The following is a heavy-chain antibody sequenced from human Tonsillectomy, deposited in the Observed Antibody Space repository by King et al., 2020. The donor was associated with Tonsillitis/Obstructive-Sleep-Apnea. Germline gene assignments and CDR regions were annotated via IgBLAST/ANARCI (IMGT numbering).Heavy chain of an antibody. CDR2: IKASGGST. Sequence: QLVQSGAEVRKPGASVKISCKASGYTFTNYYMNWVRQAPGQGLEWMGIIKASGGSTSYAQKFQGRVTMTRDTSTSSVYMELSSLRSEDTAVYYCARPYDYSPYYYYYGMDVWGQGTTVTVSS. V-gene: IGHV1-46*01. D-gene: IGHD4-11*01. J-gene: IGHJ6*02. CDR1: GYTFTNYY. CDR3: ARPYDYSPYYYYYGMDV.